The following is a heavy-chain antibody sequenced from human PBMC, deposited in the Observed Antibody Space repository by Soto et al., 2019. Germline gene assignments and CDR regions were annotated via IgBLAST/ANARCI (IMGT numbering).Heavy chain of an antibody. CDR2: IYWDDYK. Sequence: QITLKESGPTLVKPTQTLTLTCTFSGFSLSTSGVGVGWIRQPPGKALEWLALIYWDDYKRYSPSLKSRLTITKDASKTQVVLTMTNMDPVDTATYYCAHKRGYYDFWSGYAPWGQGTLVTVSS. CDR1: GFSLSTSGVG. D-gene: IGHD3-3*01. CDR3: AHKRGYYDFWSGYAP. V-gene: IGHV2-5*02. J-gene: IGHJ5*02.